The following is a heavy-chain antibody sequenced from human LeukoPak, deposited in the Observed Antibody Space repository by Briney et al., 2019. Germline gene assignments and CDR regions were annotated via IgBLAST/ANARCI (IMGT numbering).Heavy chain of an antibody. D-gene: IGHD7-27*01. J-gene: IGHJ4*02. Sequence: SETLSLTYTVSAGSFSDYYWSWIRQSPGKGLEWIGYIYYTATSYNPSLKSRVPISADTSKNQFSLNLSSVTAADTAVYYCASRKLGNDYWGQGTLVTVSS. CDR1: AGSFSDYY. V-gene: IGHV4-59*01. CDR2: IYYTAT. CDR3: ASRKLGNDY.